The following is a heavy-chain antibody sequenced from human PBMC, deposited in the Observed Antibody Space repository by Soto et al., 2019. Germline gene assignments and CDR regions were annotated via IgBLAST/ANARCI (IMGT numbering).Heavy chain of an antibody. J-gene: IGHJ5*02. V-gene: IGHV4-4*07. D-gene: IGHD3-3*01. CDR3: ARGQRFSDWFDH. CDR1: GCTISGYY. CDR2: IYSSGNT. Sequence: XETLSLTCSVSGCTISGYYWTWIRQPAGKGLEWIGRIYSSGNTKYNPSLQSRVTMSLDTSNNQFSLRLTSVTAADTAVYYCARGQRFSDWFDHWGQGTLVTVSS.